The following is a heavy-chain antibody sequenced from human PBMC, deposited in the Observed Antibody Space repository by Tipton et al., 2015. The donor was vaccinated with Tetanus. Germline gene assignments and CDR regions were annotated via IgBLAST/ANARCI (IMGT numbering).Heavy chain of an antibody. D-gene: IGHD3-10*01. CDR3: ARHGLEWFGELSDY. J-gene: IGHJ4*02. CDR2: IYYSGST. Sequence: TLSLTCTVSGGSISSYYWSWIRQPPGKGLEWIGSIYYSGSTYYNPSLKSRVTISVDTSKNQFSLKLSSVTAADTAVYYCARHGLEWFGELSDYWGQGTLVTVSS. V-gene: IGHV4-39*01. CDR1: GGSISSYY.